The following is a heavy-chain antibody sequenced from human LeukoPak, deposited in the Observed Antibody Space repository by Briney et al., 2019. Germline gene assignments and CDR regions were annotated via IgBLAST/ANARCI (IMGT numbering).Heavy chain of an antibody. Sequence: GGSLRLSCAASGFTFSSYSMNWVRQAPGKGLEWVSSISSSSSYIYYADSVKGRFTISRDNAKNSLYLQMNSLRAEDTAVYYCARVSGSGSYYSDYWGRGTLVTVSS. CDR2: ISSSSSYI. J-gene: IGHJ4*02. D-gene: IGHD3-10*01. CDR1: GFTFSSYS. CDR3: ARVSGSGSYYSDY. V-gene: IGHV3-21*01.